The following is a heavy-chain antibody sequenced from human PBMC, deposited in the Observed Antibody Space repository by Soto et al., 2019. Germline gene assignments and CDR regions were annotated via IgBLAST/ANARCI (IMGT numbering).Heavy chain of an antibody. J-gene: IGHJ4*02. V-gene: IGHV3-7*01. D-gene: IGHD4-17*01. CDR1: GFTFSNYW. Sequence: HPGGSLRLSCAASGFTFSNYWMSWVRQAPGKGLEWVAIIKQDGSDKYYVDSVKGRFTISRDNAKNSLYLQMNSLRTEDAAVYYCARNRDYAFDSGGREPRVTVSS. CDR3: ARNRDYAFDS. CDR2: IKQDGSDK.